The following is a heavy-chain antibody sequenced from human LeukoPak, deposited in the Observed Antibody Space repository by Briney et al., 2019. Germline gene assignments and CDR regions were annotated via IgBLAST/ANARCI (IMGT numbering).Heavy chain of an antibody. CDR3: ARVSASGIPYYYYYMDV. CDR2: ISSSSSTI. CDR1: GFTFSSYS. V-gene: IGHV3-48*01. J-gene: IGHJ6*03. D-gene: IGHD3-10*01. Sequence: PGGSLRLSCAASGFTFSSYSMNWVRQAPGKGLEWVSYISSSSSTIYYADSVKGRFTISRDNAKNSLYLQMNSLRAEDTAVYYCARVSASGIPYYYYYMDVWGKGTTVTISS.